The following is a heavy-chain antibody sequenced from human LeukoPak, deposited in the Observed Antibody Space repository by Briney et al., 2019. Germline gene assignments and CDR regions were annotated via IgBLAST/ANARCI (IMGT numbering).Heavy chain of an antibody. Sequence: ASVKVSCKASGYTFTSYGISWVRQAPGQGLEWMGWIIAYNGNTNYAQKLQGRVTMTTDTSTSTAYMELRSLRSDDTAVYYGARSELGMDWYFDLWGRGTLVTVSS. CDR1: GYTFTSYG. CDR2: IIAYNGNT. V-gene: IGHV1-18*04. J-gene: IGHJ2*01. CDR3: ARSELGMDWYFDL. D-gene: IGHD7-27*01.